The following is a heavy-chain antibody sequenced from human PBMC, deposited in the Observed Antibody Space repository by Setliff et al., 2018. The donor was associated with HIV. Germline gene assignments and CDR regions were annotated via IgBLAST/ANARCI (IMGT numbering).Heavy chain of an antibody. V-gene: IGHV3-33*06. CDR2: IWYDGSKK. CDR3: AKDPRAAVATICDY. CDR1: GFTFSTYA. D-gene: IGHD5-12*01. Sequence: GGSLRLSCAASGFTFSTYAMHWVRQAPGKGLEWVALIWYDGSKKYYADAVKGRFTTSRDNSKNTLYLQMNSLRAEDTAVYYCAKDPRAAVATICDYWGQGTLVTVPQ. J-gene: IGHJ4*02.